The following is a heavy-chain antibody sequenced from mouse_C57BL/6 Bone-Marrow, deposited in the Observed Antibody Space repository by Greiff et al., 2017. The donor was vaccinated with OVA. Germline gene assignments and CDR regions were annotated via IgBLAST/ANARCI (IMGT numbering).Heavy chain of an antibody. CDR3: ALYGSSYGYFDV. J-gene: IGHJ1*03. Sequence: QVQLQQPGAELVRPGTSVKLSCKASGYTFTSYWMHWVKQRPGQGLEWIGVIDPSDSYTKYNQKFKGKATLTVDTSSSTSYMQLSSLTSEDSAVYYCALYGSSYGYFDVWGTGTTVTVSS. CDR2: IDPSDSYT. D-gene: IGHD1-1*01. V-gene: IGHV1-59*01. CDR1: GYTFTSYW.